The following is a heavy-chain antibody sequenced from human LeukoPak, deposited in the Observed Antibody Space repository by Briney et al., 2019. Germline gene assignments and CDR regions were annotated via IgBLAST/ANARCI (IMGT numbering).Heavy chain of an antibody. J-gene: IGHJ4*02. V-gene: IGHV1-2*02. CDR2: INPNSGGT. Sequence: ASVKVSCKASGYTFIGYYMHWVRQAPGQGLEWMGWINPNSGGTNYAQKFQGRVTMTRDTSISTVYMELSRLRSDDTAVYYCARAGFGYLTASDFDYWGQGTLVTVSS. CDR3: ARAGFGYLTASDFDY. D-gene: IGHD3-9*01. CDR1: GYTFIGYY.